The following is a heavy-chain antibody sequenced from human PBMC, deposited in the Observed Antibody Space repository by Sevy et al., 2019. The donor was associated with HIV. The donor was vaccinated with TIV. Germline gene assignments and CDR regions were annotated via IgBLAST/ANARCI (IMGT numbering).Heavy chain of an antibody. J-gene: IGHJ2*01. CDR3: ARNGFSSGSLFWYFDL. CDR2: IYSGGST. Sequence: GGSLRLSCAGSGFTVSSNYMSWVRQAPGKGLEWVSIIYSGGSTHYADSMKGRFVISRDDSKNMLYLQMNSLRAEDTAVYYCARNGFSSGSLFWYFDLWGRGTLVTVSS. CDR1: GFTVSSNY. V-gene: IGHV3-53*01. D-gene: IGHD3-10*01.